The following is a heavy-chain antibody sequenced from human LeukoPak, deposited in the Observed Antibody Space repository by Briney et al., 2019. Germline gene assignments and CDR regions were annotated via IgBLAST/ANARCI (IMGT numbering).Heavy chain of an antibody. CDR2: IIPIFGTA. CDR3: ARAPRYCSSTSCYKGYYYYYMDV. D-gene: IGHD2-2*02. J-gene: IGHJ6*03. CDR1: GGTFSSYA. Sequence: ASVKVSCKASGGTFSSYAISWVRQAPGQGLEWMGGIIPIFGTANYAQKFQGRVTITADESTSTAYMELSSLRSEDTAVYYCARAPRYCSSTSCYKGYYYYYMDVWGKGTTVTVSS. V-gene: IGHV1-69*13.